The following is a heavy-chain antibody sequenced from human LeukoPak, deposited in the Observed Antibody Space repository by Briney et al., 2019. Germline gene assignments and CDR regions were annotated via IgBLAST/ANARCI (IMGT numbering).Heavy chain of an antibody. Sequence: PSETPSLTCTVSGGSITSYYWNWIRQPAGKGLEWIGHIYTSGNTNYNPSLKSRVTISVDKSKNQFSLKLSSVTAADTGVYYCARDWSGYQYFDYWGQGTLVTVSS. J-gene: IGHJ4*02. CDR3: ARDWSGYQYFDY. CDR1: GGSITSYY. D-gene: IGHD3-3*01. CDR2: IYTSGNT. V-gene: IGHV4-4*07.